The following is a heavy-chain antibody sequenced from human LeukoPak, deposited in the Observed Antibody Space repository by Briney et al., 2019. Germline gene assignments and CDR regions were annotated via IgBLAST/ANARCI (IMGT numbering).Heavy chain of an antibody. CDR1: GFNFTNYS. CDR2: IRYDGSNK. J-gene: IGHJ4*02. Sequence: GGSLRLSCAASGFNFTNYSMNWVRQAPGKGLEWVAFIRYDGSNKYYADSVKGRFTISRDNSKNTLYLQMNSLRPEDTAVYYCAKDTTSAYGFDYWGQGTLVTVSS. D-gene: IGHD1-1*01. V-gene: IGHV3-30*02. CDR3: AKDTTSAYGFDY.